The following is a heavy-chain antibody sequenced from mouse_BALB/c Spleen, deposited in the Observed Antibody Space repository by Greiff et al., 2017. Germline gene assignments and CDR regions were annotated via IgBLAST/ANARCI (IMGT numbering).Heavy chain of an antibody. CDR3: ARGLLRRTAY. CDR2: IWAGGST. CDR1: GFSLTSYG. V-gene: IGHV2-9*02. J-gene: IGHJ3*01. D-gene: IGHD2-12*01. Sequence: VKLVESGPGLVAPSQSLSITCTVSGFSLTSYGVHWVRQPPGKGLEWLGVIWAGGSTNYNSALMSRLSISKDNSKSQVFLKMNSLQTDDTAMYYCARGLLRRTAYWGQGTLVTVSA.